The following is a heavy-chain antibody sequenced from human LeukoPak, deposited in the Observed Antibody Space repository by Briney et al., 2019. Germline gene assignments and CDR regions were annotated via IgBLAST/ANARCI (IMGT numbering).Heavy chain of an antibody. CDR2: ISWNSGSI. CDR3: ARAYDFWSGYAFDY. V-gene: IGHV3-9*01. Sequence: GRSLRLSCAASGFTFDDYAMHWVRQAPGKGLEWVSGISWNSGSIGYANSVKGRFTISRDNAKNSLYLQMNSLRAEDTAVYYCARAYDFWSGYAFDYWGQGTLVTVSS. J-gene: IGHJ4*02. CDR1: GFTFDDYA. D-gene: IGHD3-3*01.